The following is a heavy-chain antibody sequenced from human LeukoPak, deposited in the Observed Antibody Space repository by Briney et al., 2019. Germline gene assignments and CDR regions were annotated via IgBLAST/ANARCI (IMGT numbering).Heavy chain of an antibody. V-gene: IGHV3-21*01. D-gene: IGHD3-22*01. J-gene: IGHJ6*03. CDR2: ISSSSSYI. CDR1: GFTFSSYS. CDR3: ARSGGRRYYYDSSGLKGYYYYMDV. Sequence: PGGSLRLSCAASGFTFSSYSMNWVRQAPGKGLEWVSSISSSSSYIYYADSVKGRFTISRDNAKNSLYLQMNSLRAEDTAVYYCARSGGRRYYYDSSGLKGYYYYMDVWGKGTTVTVSS.